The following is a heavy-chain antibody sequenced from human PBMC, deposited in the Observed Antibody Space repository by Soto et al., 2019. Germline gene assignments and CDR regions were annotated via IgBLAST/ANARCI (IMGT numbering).Heavy chain of an antibody. CDR3: ARDKWFTMLKYGMDV. V-gene: IGHV3-7*03. Sequence: EVQLVESGGGLVQPGGSLRLSCAASGFTFSSYWMSWVRQAPGKGLEWVANIKQDGSEKYYVDSVKGRFTISRDNAKNSLYLQMNSLRAEDTAVYYCARDKWFTMLKYGMDVWGQGTTVTVSS. D-gene: IGHD3-10*01. CDR2: IKQDGSEK. CDR1: GFTFSSYW. J-gene: IGHJ6*02.